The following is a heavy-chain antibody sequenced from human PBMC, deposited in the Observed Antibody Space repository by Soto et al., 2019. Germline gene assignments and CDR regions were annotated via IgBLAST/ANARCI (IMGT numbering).Heavy chain of an antibody. J-gene: IGHJ6*02. V-gene: IGHV3-21*01. D-gene: IGHD3-9*01. CDR3: ARDGILTGYYYYGMDV. Sequence: PXVSLRLSCAACGFTFSSYSMNWVRQAPGKGLEWFSSISSSSSYIYYADSVKGRFTISRDNAKNSLYLQMNSLRAEDTAVYYCARDGILTGYYYYGMDVWGQGTTVTVSS. CDR1: GFTFSSYS. CDR2: ISSSSSYI.